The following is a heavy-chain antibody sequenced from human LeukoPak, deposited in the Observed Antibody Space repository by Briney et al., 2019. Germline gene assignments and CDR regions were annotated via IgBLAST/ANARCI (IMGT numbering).Heavy chain of an antibody. CDR2: INWNGGIT. V-gene: IGHV3-20*04. CDR1: GFIFDDYG. D-gene: IGHD1-14*01. J-gene: IGHJ4*02. Sequence: GGSLRLSCAASGFIFDDYGMSWVRQAPGKGLEWVSSINWNGGITAYADAVKGRFPISRDNAKNSLYLQMNSLRAEDTAIYYCAREYNSRATFDYWGQGTLVSVSS. CDR3: AREYNSRATFDY.